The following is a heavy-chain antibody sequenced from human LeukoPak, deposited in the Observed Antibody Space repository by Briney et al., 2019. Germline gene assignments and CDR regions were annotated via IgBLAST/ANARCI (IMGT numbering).Heavy chain of an antibody. CDR2: ISYDGSNK. CDR3: ASRGGVGEPYYFDY. CDR1: GFTLSSYA. Sequence: GSLRLSCAASGFTLSSYAMDLVRPAPGKGLEWVAVISYDGSNKYYADSVKGRFTISRDNSKKTLYLETNSLRAEDTAEYYCASRGGVGEPYYFDYWGQGTLVTVSS. J-gene: IGHJ4*02. D-gene: IGHD3-16*01. V-gene: IGHV3-30-3*01.